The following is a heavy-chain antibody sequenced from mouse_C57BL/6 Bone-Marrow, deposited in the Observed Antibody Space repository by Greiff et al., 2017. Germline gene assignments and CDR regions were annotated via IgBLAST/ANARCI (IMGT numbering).Heavy chain of an antibody. Sequence: VQLKESGAELVRPGASVKLSCTASGFNINDDYLPWVKQRPEQGLEWIGWIDPENGDTEYASKVQGKATITAEPASNPAYLPLSSLNSTATAVYYWTAITTPFAYWGQGTLVTVSA. CDR1: GFNINDDY. D-gene: IGHD2-4*01. CDR2: IDPENGDT. V-gene: IGHV14-4*01. CDR3: TAITTPFAY. J-gene: IGHJ3*01.